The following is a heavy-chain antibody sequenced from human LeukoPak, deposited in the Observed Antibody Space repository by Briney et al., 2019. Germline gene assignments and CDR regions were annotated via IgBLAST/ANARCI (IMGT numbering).Heavy chain of an antibody. Sequence: SETLSLTCTVSGGSISSYYWSWIWQPAGKGLEWIGRIYTSGSTNYNPSLKSRVTMSVDTSKNQFSLKLSSVTAADTAVYYCARSGDTTIFGVVIQYYFDYWGQGTLVTVSS. D-gene: IGHD3-3*01. J-gene: IGHJ4*02. CDR1: GGSISSYY. CDR2: IYTSGST. CDR3: ARSGDTTIFGVVIQYYFDY. V-gene: IGHV4-4*07.